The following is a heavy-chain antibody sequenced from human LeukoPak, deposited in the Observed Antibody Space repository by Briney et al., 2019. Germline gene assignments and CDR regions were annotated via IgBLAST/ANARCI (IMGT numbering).Heavy chain of an antibody. J-gene: IGHJ6*02. V-gene: IGHV3-30*02. CDR3: VRGYSFGPYGMDG. D-gene: IGHD2-15*01. CDR2: IYYDGSNI. CDR1: EFTLITYG. Sequence: GRSLTLSCAPSEFTLITYGMHWVRQAPGKGLEWVAFIYYDGSNIYYADYVKGRFTISRDNSKNTLYLQMSSLRAEDTAVYFCVRGYSFGPYGMDGWGQGTTVTVSS.